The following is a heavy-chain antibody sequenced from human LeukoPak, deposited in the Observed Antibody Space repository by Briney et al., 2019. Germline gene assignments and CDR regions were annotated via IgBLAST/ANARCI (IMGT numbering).Heavy chain of an antibody. CDR1: SGSISSYY. J-gene: IGHJ5*02. CDR2: IYYSGST. D-gene: IGHD2-15*01. V-gene: IGHV4-59*01. Sequence: SETLSLTCTVSSGSISSYYWSWIRQPPGKGLEWIGYIYYSGSTNYNPSLKSRVTISVDTSKNQFSLKLSSVTAADTAVYYCARDAYCSGGSCYGGGWFDPWGQGTLVTVSS. CDR3: ARDAYCSGGSCYGGGWFDP.